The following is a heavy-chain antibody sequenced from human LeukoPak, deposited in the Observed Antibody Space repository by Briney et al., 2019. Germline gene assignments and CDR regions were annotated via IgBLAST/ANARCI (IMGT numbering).Heavy chain of an antibody. Sequence: GGSLRLSCAASGFTFSSYAMSRVRQAPGKGLEWVSAISGSGSSTYYADSVKGRFTISRDNSKNTLYLQMNSLRAEDTALYYCAKRDGYNSNPLKDWGQGTLVTVSS. J-gene: IGHJ4*02. CDR3: AKRDGYNSNPLKD. V-gene: IGHV3-23*01. CDR2: ISGSGSST. CDR1: GFTFSSYA. D-gene: IGHD5-24*01.